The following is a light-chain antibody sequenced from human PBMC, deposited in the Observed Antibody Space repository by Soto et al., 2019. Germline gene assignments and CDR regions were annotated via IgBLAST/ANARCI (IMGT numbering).Light chain of an antibody. Sequence: EIVLTQSPATLSLSPGERATLSCRASQSVGSCYLAWYQQRPGQAPRLLIYGASSRATGIPDRFSGSGSGTDFTLTISRLEPEDFAVYYCQQYGSSPHTFGQGTKVEIK. CDR1: QSVGSCY. V-gene: IGKV3-20*01. J-gene: IGKJ1*01. CDR2: GAS. CDR3: QQYGSSPHT.